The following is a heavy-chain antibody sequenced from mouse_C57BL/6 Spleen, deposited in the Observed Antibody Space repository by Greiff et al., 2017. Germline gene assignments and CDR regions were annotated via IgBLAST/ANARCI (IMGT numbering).Heavy chain of an antibody. CDR3: AREGGYSPYAMDD. CDR1: GYTFTSYW. Sequence: QVQLQQPGAELVKPGASVKLSCKASGYTFTSYWMHWVKQRPGQGLEWIGMIHPNSGSTNYHEKFKSKATLTVDQSSRTAYMQRSSLTSEDSAVYYCAREGGYSPYAMDDWGQGTSVTVSS. J-gene: IGHJ4*01. CDR2: IHPNSGST. D-gene: IGHD2-12*01. V-gene: IGHV1-64*01.